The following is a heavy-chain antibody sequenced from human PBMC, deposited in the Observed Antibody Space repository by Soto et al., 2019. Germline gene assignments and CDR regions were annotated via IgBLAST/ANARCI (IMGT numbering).Heavy chain of an antibody. V-gene: IGHV4-4*07. CDR2: IYSSGST. D-gene: IGHD4-17*01. CDR3: ARGTVYGDSIRADYYYYYGMDV. CDR1: GGSISSYY. Sequence: QVRLQESGPGLVKPSETLSLTCTVSGGSISSYYWNWVRQPAGEGLEWIGRIYSSGSTNYNPSLKSRVTMSVDTSKNQFSLKLSSVTAADTAVYYCARGTVYGDSIRADYYYYYGMDVWGQGTTVTVSS. J-gene: IGHJ6*02.